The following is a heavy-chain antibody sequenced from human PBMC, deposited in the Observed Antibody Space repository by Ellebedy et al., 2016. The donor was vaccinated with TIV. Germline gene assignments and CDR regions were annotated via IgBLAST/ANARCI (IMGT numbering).Heavy chain of an antibody. Sequence: AASVKVSCKASGYTFTSYYMHWVRQAPGQGLEWMGWISAYSGNTNYAQKLQGRVTMTTDTSTSTAYMELRSLRSDDTAVYYCARDEDFWSGHFDYWGQGTLVTVSS. V-gene: IGHV1-18*04. D-gene: IGHD3-3*01. CDR3: ARDEDFWSGHFDY. CDR1: GYTFTSYY. CDR2: ISAYSGNT. J-gene: IGHJ4*02.